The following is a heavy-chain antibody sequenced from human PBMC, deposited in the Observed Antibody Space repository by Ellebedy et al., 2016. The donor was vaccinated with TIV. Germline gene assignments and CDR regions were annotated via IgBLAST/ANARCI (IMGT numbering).Heavy chain of an antibody. D-gene: IGHD1-1*01. J-gene: IGHJ4*02. V-gene: IGHV3-7*01. CDR3: TKDGSGTMNF. CDR2: MNGDGNER. CDR1: GFHFSTSW. Sequence: GESLKISCAVPGFHFSTSWMSWVRQAPGQGLEWVANMNGDGNERYYVDSVEGRFTISRDNTRNSLYLQMNSLSADDTAVYYCTKDGSGTMNFWGQGTLVTVSS.